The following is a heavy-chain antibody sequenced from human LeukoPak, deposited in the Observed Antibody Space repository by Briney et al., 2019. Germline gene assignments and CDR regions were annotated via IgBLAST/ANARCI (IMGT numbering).Heavy chain of an antibody. D-gene: IGHD5-24*01. J-gene: IGHJ4*02. CDR3: AADQMATIPVY. CDR1: GGSISSYY. CDR2: IYYSGST. V-gene: IGHV4-59*08. Sequence: PSETLSLTCTVSGGSISSYYWSWIRQPPGKGLEWIGYIYYSGSTNYNPSLKSRVTISVDTSKNQFSLKLSSVTAADTAVYYCAADQMATIPVYWGQGTLVTVSS.